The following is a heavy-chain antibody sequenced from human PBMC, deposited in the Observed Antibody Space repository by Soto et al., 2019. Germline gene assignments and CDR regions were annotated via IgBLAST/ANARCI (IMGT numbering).Heavy chain of an antibody. CDR1: GFTFKMFW. CDR3: TRGPRSTSTGTGAF. V-gene: IGHV3-74*01. CDR2: INDDGIST. Sequence: EVQLVESGGGLVQPGGSLRLSCAASGFTFKMFWMHWVRQVPGKGPEWVSRINDDGISTNYADSVKGRFTISRDNAKNTLYRQMNALRVEDTAFYYCTRGPRSTSTGTGAFWGQGTLVTVSS. J-gene: IGHJ4*02. D-gene: IGHD1-1*01.